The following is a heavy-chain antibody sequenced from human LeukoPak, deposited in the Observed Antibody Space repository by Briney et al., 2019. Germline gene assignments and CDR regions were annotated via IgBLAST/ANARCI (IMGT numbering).Heavy chain of an antibody. CDR2: INHSGST. CDR3: ARGRYSSSWYGVIGYYYYYMDV. D-gene: IGHD6-13*01. V-gene: IGHV4-34*01. J-gene: IGHJ6*03. CDR1: GGSFSGYY. Sequence: PSETLSLTCAVYGGSFSGYYWSWIRQPPGKGLEWIGEINHSGSTNYNPSLKSRVTISVDTSKNQFSLKLSSVTAADTAVYYCARGRYSSSWYGVIGYYYYYMDVWGKGTTVTVSS.